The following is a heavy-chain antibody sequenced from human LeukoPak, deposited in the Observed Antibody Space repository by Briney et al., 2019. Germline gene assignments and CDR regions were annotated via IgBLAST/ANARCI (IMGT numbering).Heavy chain of an antibody. CDR1: GGSISRSSYY. D-gene: IGHD2-8*01. CDR2: IYYSGST. V-gene: IGHV4-39*01. CDR3: ARVGYCTNGVCYNWFDP. Sequence: SETLSLTCTVSGGSISRSSYYWGWIRQPPGKELEWIGSIYYSGSTHYNPSLKSRVTISADTSKNQFSLKLASVTAADTSVYFCARVGYCTNGVCYNWFDPWGQGTLVTVSS. J-gene: IGHJ5*02.